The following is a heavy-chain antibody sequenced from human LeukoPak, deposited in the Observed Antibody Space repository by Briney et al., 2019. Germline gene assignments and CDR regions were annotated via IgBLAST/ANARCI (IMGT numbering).Heavy chain of an antibody. Sequence: PSETLSLTCTVSGGSISSDDYYWSWIRQPPGKALEWIGYIYYSGSTYYNPSLKTRVTISPDTSKSQFSLRLSSVTAADTAVYVCARTIAVAGTFSMDVWGQGTTVTVSS. CDR3: ARTIAVAGTFSMDV. D-gene: IGHD6-13*01. CDR1: GGSISSDDYY. J-gene: IGHJ6*02. CDR2: IYYSGST. V-gene: IGHV4-30-4*01.